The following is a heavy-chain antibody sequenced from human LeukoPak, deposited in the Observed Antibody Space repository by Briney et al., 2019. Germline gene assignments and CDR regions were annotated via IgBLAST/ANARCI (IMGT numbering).Heavy chain of an antibody. V-gene: IGHV3-53*01. J-gene: IGHJ3*02. CDR2: IYSGGST. D-gene: IGHD6-19*01. CDR1: GFTVSSNY. CDR3: AGLKAVAGLSDAFDI. Sequence: GGSLRLSCAASGFTVSSNYMSWVRQAPGKGLEWVSVIYSGGSTYYADSVKGRFTISRDNSKNTLYLQMNSLRAEDTAVYYCAGLKAVAGLSDAFDIWGQGTMVTVSS.